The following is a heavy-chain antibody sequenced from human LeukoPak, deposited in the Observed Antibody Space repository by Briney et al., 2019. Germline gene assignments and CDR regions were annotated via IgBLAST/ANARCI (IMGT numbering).Heavy chain of an antibody. J-gene: IGHJ4*02. D-gene: IGHD6-19*01. CDR3: ARGPRYGSVTH. V-gene: IGHV4-34*01. Sequence: SETLSLTCAVYGGSFSGYYWSWIRQPPGKGLEWIGEINHSGSTDYNPSLKSRLTISVDTSKIQFSLKVNSVTAADTAVYYCARGPRYGSVTHWAQGTLVTVSS. CDR1: GGSFSGYY. CDR2: INHSGST.